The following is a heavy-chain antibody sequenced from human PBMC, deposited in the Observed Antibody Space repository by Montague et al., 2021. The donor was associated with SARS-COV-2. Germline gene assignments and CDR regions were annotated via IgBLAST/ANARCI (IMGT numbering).Heavy chain of an antibody. V-gene: IGHV2-70*01. CDR3: ARGYYDILTGYLDAFDI. Sequence: PALVTPTQTLTLTCTFSGFSLSTSGMCVNWIRQPPGKALEWLALIDWDDDKYYSTSLKTRLTISKDTSKNQVVLTMTNMDPVDTATYYCARGYYDILTGYLDAFDIWGQGTMVTVSS. J-gene: IGHJ3*02. D-gene: IGHD3-9*01. CDR2: IDWDDDK. CDR1: GFSLSTSGMC.